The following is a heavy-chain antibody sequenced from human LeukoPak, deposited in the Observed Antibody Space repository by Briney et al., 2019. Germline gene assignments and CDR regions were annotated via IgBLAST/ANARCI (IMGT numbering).Heavy chain of an antibody. D-gene: IGHD6-19*01. CDR1: GYTFTSYY. Sequence: GASVKVSCKASGYTFTSYYMHWVRQAPGQGLEWMGIINPSGGSTSYAQKFQGRVTMTRDTSTSTVYMELSSLRPEDTAVHYCAREAPGIAVDYWGQGTLVTVSS. J-gene: IGHJ4*02. CDR3: AREAPGIAVDY. V-gene: IGHV1-46*01. CDR2: INPSGGST.